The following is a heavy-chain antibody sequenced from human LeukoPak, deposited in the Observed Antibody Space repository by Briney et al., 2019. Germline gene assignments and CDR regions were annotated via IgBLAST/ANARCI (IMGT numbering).Heavy chain of an antibody. D-gene: IGHD1-26*01. CDR2: IYSGGST. V-gene: IGHV3-66*01. J-gene: IGHJ4*02. Sequence: PGGSLRLSCAASGFTFSSYAMSWVRQAPGKGLEWVSVIYSGGSTYYADSVKGRFTISRDNSKNTLYLQMNSLRAEDTAVYYCAGSVSGSYWGQGTLVTVSS. CDR1: GFTFSSYA. CDR3: AGSVSGSY.